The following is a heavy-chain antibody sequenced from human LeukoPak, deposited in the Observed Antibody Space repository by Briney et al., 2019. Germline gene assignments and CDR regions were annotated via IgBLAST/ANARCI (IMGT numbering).Heavy chain of an antibody. Sequence: GGSLRLSCAASGFTFSSYAMSWVRQAPGKGLEWVSALSASGGSTYYADSVKGRFTISRDNAKNSLYLQMNSLRAEDTALYYCARRTSFSGSFDYWGQGTLVTVSS. V-gene: IGHV3-23*01. J-gene: IGHJ4*02. CDR2: LSASGGST. D-gene: IGHD1-26*01. CDR1: GFTFSSYA. CDR3: ARRTSFSGSFDY.